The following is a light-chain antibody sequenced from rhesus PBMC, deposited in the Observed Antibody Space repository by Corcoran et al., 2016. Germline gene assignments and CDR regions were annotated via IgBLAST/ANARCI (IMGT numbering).Light chain of an antibody. J-gene: IGKJ4*01. CDR2: KAS. Sequence: DIQMTQSPSSLSASVGDTVTITCRVSQGISSYLAWYQHKPGKAPKLFFYKASDLQSGVPSRFSGSGSVSDFTLPISSLQPEGFATCYCPQHNSAPPLTFGGGTKVELK. CDR3: PQHNSAPPLT. CDR1: QGISSY. V-gene: IGKV1-25*01.